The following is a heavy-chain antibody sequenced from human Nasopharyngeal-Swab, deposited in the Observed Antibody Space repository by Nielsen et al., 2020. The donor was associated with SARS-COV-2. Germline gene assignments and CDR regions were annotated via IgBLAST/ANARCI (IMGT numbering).Heavy chain of an antibody. CDR1: GGSFSSAGYF. CDR2: IYYSGST. D-gene: IGHD2-2*01. CDR3: ARSMYCSSTSCRYYFDY. J-gene: IGHJ4*02. V-gene: IGHV4-31*03. Sequence: SETLSLTCTVSGGSFSSAGYFWTWIRQHPGKGLEWIGYIYYSGSTYYNPSLKSRVTIPVDTSKNHFSLKLSSVTAADTAVYFCARSMYCSSTSCRYYFDYWGQGTLVTV.